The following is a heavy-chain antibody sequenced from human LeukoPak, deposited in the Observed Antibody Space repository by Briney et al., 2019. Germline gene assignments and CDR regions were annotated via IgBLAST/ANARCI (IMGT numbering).Heavy chain of an antibody. CDR3: ARTVAGTSLCDY. Sequence: GGSLRLAWAAAGFTVSSYWMGWVRQAGGKGRGWVSNIKQDPSETSYVDSVKRRFTISRDNPKNSLYLQMNNLRAEDTAVYYCARTVAGTSLCDYWGQGTLVTVSS. CDR1: GFTVSSYW. J-gene: IGHJ4*02. V-gene: IGHV3-7*01. CDR2: IKQDPSET. D-gene: IGHD6-19*01.